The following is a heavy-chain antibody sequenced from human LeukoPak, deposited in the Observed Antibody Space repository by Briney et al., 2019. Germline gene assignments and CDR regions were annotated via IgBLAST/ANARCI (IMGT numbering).Heavy chain of an antibody. D-gene: IGHD6-25*01. CDR2: IYDSGST. V-gene: IGHV4-59*01. J-gene: IGHJ4*02. CDR3: AREWSSGWAEFDY. CDR1: GGSISSYY. Sequence: PSETLSLTCTVSGGSISSYYWSWVRQPPGKGLEWIGDIYDSGSTNYNPSLKGRVTISVDTSKNQFSLKLNSVTAADTAVYYCAREWSSGWAEFDYWGQGTLVTVSS.